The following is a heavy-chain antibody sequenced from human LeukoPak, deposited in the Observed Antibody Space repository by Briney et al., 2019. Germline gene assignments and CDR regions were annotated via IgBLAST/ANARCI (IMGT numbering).Heavy chain of an antibody. J-gene: IGHJ5*02. Sequence: GGSLRLSCAASGFTFSNYWMYWVRQAPGKGLVWVSRINTDGSSTDYADSVKGRFTISRDNAKNTLYLQMNSLRVEDTAVYYCARDLDGYRSGNGAWGQGTLVTVSS. CDR2: INTDGSST. V-gene: IGHV3-74*01. CDR1: GFTFSNYW. D-gene: IGHD5-12*01. CDR3: ARDLDGYRSGNGA.